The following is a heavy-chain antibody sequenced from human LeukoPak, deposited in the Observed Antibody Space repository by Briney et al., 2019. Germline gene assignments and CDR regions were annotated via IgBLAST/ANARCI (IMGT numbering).Heavy chain of an antibody. V-gene: IGHV7-4-1*02. D-gene: IGHD5-12*01. CDR2: INTNTGNP. Sequence: ASVKVSCKASGYTFTSYAMNWVRQAPGQGLEWMGWINTNTGNPTYAQGFTGRFVFPLDTSVSTAYLQISSLKAEDTAVYYCASGYSGPDSAFDIWGQGTMVTVSS. CDR1: GYTFTSYA. CDR3: ASGYSGPDSAFDI. J-gene: IGHJ3*02.